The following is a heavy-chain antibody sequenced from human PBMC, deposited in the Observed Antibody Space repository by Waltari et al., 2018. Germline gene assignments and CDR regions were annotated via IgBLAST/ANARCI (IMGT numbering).Heavy chain of an antibody. J-gene: IGHJ4*02. CDR1: AYTFAGYY. CDR3: ARERRQTYGFDC. Sequence: QVQLVQSGAELKKPGASVKVSCKAPAYTFAGYYMHWVRQAPGQGVERVGVINRSLGTPKYARKFQGRVTMTLDTYTSTVFLELNRLMAEDTAVFYCARERRQTYGFDCWGQGTLVTVSS. D-gene: IGHD2-21*01. V-gene: IGHV1-46*01. CDR2: INRSLGTP.